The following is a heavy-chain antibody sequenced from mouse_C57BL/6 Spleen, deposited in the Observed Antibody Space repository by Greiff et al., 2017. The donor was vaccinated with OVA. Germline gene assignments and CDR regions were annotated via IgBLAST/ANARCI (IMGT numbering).Heavy chain of an antibody. CDR2: IRRKSNNNAT. CDR1: GFSFNTYA. V-gene: IGHV10-1*01. Sequence: EVQLVEPGGGLVQPKGSLKLSCAASGFSFNTYAMNWVRQAPGKGLEWVARIRRKSNNNATYYADSVKDRFTISRDDSESMLYLQMNNLKTEDTAMYYCVRHGYGDEYFDVWGTGTSVTVSS. CDR3: VRHGYGDEYFDV. J-gene: IGHJ1*03. D-gene: IGHD1-1*01.